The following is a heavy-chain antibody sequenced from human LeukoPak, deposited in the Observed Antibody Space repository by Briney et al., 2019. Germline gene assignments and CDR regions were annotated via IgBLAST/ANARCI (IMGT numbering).Heavy chain of an antibody. CDR3: ARDRGYSGYDLADYYFDY. CDR1: GGSISSYY. D-gene: IGHD5-12*01. V-gene: IGHV4-4*07. J-gene: IGHJ4*02. CDR2: IYTSGST. Sequence: SETLSLTCTVSGGSISSYYWSWIRQPAGKGLEWIGRIYTSGSTNYNPSLKSRVTMSVDTSKNQFSLKLSSVTGADTAVYYCARDRGYSGYDLADYYFDYWGQGTLVTVSS.